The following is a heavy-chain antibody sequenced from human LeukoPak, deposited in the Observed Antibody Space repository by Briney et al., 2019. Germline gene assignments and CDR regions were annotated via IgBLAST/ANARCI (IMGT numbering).Heavy chain of an antibody. CDR1: GFTFDDYA. CDR3: AKTPMDRYCSSTSCYYFDY. V-gene: IGHV3-9*01. CDR2: ISWNSGSI. Sequence: GGSLRLSCAASGFTFDDYAMHWLRHAPGKGLEWVSGISWNSGSIGYADSVKGRFTISRDNAKNSLYLQMNSLRAEDTALYYCAKTPMDRYCSSTSCYYFDYWGQGTLGTVSS. D-gene: IGHD2-2*01. J-gene: IGHJ4*02.